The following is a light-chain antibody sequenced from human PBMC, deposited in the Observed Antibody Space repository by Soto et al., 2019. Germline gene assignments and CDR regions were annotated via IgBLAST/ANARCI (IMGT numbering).Light chain of an antibody. V-gene: IGKV2-28*01. CDR3: MQALQTPEYT. CDR1: QSLLHSNGYNY. CDR2: LGS. J-gene: IGKJ2*01. Sequence: DLVMTQSPLSLPVTPGEPASISCRSSQSLLHSNGYNYLDWYLQKPGQSPQLLIYLGSNRASGVPDRCSGSGAGTDFTLKISRVEAEDVGVYYCMQALQTPEYTFGQGTKLEIK.